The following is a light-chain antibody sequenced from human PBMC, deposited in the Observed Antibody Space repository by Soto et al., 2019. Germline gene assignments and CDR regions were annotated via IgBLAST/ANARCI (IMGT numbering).Light chain of an antibody. CDR1: QSISSN. CDR3: QQRSNWPT. J-gene: IGKJ5*01. CDR2: DAS. V-gene: IGKV3-11*01. Sequence: EIVMTQSPATLSVSPWERATLSCRASQSISSNLAWYQQKPGQAPRLLIYDASTRATDIPARFSGSGSGTDFTLTISSLEPEDFAVYYCQQRSNWPTFGQGTRLEIK.